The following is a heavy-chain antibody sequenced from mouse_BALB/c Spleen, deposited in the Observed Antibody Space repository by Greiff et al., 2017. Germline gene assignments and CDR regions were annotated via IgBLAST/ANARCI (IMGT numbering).Heavy chain of an antibody. V-gene: IGHV5-17*02. J-gene: IGHJ2*01. D-gene: IGHD2-14*01. CDR1: GFTFSSFG. Sequence: EVQVVESGGGLVQPGGSRKLSCAASGFTFSSFGMHWVRQAPEKGLEWVAYISSGSSTIYYADTVKGRFTISRDNPKNTLFLQMTSLRSEDTAMYYCARDYRYSFDYWGQGTTLTVSA. CDR3: ARDYRYSFDY. CDR2: ISSGSSTI.